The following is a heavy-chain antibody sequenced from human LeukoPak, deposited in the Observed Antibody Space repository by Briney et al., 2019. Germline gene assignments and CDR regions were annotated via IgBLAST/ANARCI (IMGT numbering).Heavy chain of an antibody. CDR2: IRYDGSNK. CDR3: ARDTTVTPLTPFFCDY. CDR1: GFTFSSYG. Sequence: GGSLRLSCAASGFTFSSYGMHWVRQAPGKGLEWVAFIRYDGSNKYYADSVKGRFTISRDNSKNTLYLQMNSLRAEDTAVYYCARDTTVTPLTPFFCDYWGQGTLVTVSS. D-gene: IGHD4-17*01. J-gene: IGHJ4*02. V-gene: IGHV3-30*02.